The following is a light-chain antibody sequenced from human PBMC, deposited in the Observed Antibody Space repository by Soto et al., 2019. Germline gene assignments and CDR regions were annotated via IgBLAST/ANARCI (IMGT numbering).Light chain of an antibody. V-gene: IGLV1-40*01. CDR2: DNK. CDR3: QSYDSSLSVV. CDR1: GSTIGAGYD. Sequence: QSVLTQPPSVSGAPGQRVTISCTGSGSTIGAGYDVHWYQHLPGTAPKLLIYDNKSRPSGVPDRFSGSKSGTSASLAISGLQAEDEADYYCQSYDSSLSVVFGGGTQLTVL. J-gene: IGLJ2*01.